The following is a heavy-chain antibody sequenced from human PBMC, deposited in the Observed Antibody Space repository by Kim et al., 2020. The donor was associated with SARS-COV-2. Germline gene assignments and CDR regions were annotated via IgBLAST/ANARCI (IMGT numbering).Heavy chain of an antibody. J-gene: IGHJ4*01. Sequence: ASVKVSCKASGYTFSDYHIHWVRQAPGQGPVWMGTFNCKSGGTMYAKMFQDRVTMTRDTSINTAYMDLSGLMSDDTAVYYCVTWIRGLAGRLPYWGQGTLVAVSS. V-gene: IGHV1-2*02. CDR2: FNCKSGGT. D-gene: IGHD1-20*01. CDR3: VTWIRGLAGRLPY. CDR1: GYTFSDYH.